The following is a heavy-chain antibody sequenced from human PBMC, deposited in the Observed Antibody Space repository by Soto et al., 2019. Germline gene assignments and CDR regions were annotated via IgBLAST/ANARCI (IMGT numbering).Heavy chain of an antibody. Sequence: GGSLRLSCAATGFTFGFNALSWVRQAPGKGLEWVSVISGSGGSSYYAASVKGRFTISRDNSKNTLYLQMNGLRAEDTALYYCAKVTKRAAAGRYEYYKYGMDVWGQGTTVTVSS. CDR3: AKVTKRAAAGRYEYYKYGMDV. J-gene: IGHJ6*02. CDR1: GFTFGFNA. V-gene: IGHV3-23*01. CDR2: ISGSGGSS. D-gene: IGHD6-13*01.